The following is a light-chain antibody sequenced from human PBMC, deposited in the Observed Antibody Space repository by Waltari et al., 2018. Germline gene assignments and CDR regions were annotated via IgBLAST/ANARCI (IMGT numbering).Light chain of an antibody. Sequence: ETLLTQSPATLSVSPGDRATLSCRASQRVGSNIAWYQQGPGQPPRLLSDGASTRAMGGPDRFSGSGSGTQLTLTISSLQSEDFGIYYCQQYNDWPHTFGPGTRVDSK. CDR1: QRVGSN. CDR3: QQYNDWPHT. CDR2: GAS. V-gene: IGKV3-15*01. J-gene: IGKJ3*01.